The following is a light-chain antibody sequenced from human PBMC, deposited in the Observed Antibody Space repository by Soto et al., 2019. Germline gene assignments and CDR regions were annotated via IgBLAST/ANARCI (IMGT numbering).Light chain of an antibody. V-gene: IGLV1-40*01. CDR2: GNS. CDR3: QSYDNSLSGRV. J-gene: IGLJ2*01. Sequence: QPVLTQPPSVSGAPGQRATISCTGNSSNIGAGYDVHWYQQLPGTAPKLLIYGNSIRPSGVPDRFSGSKSGTSASLAITGLQAEDEADYHCQSYDNSLSGRVFGGGTKLTVL. CDR1: SSNIGAGYD.